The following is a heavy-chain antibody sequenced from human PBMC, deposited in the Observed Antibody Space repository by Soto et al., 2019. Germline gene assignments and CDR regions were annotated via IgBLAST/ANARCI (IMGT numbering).Heavy chain of an antibody. D-gene: IGHD1-26*01. J-gene: IGHJ4*02. CDR1: GFTFSSYA. V-gene: IGHV3-30-3*01. CDR2: ISYDGSNK. CDR3: ARVLATGIDY. Sequence: QVQLVESGGGVVQPGRSLRLSCAASGFTFSSYAMHWVRQAPGKGLEWVAVISYDGSNKYYADSVKGRFTISRDNSKNTLYLQMNSLRAEDTAVYYCARVLATGIDYWGQGTLVTVSS.